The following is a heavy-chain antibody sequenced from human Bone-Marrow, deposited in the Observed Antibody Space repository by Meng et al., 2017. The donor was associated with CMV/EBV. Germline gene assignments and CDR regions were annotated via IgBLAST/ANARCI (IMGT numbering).Heavy chain of an antibody. V-gene: IGHV3-48*04. Sequence: GGSLRLSCAASGFTFSSYTMNWVRQAPGKGLEWFSYISSSRSTICYADSVKGRFTISRDNAKNSLYLQMNSLRAEDTAVYYCARDFYDILKILGNYYYGMDVWGQRTTVTVSS. J-gene: IGHJ6*02. CDR1: GFTFSSYT. D-gene: IGHD3-9*01. CDR3: ARDFYDILKILGNYYYGMDV. CDR2: ISSSRSTI.